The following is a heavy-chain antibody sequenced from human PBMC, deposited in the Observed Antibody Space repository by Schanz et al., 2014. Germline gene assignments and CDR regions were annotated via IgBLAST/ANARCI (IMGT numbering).Heavy chain of an antibody. V-gene: IGHV1-18*01. Sequence: QIQLVQSGPEVKKPGATVKVSCKASGYIFINSGISWVRQAPGQGLEWMGWISAYNGNTKYSQNFQGRVTITRDTSASTAYMELSSLRSDDTAVYYCARDAADFYDILTEEDYWGQGTLVTVSS. D-gene: IGHD3-9*01. CDR1: GYIFINSG. CDR3: ARDAADFYDILTEEDY. J-gene: IGHJ4*02. CDR2: ISAYNGNT.